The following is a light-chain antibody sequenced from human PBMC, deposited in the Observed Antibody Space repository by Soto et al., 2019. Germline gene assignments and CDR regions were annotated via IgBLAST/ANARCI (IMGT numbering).Light chain of an antibody. J-gene: IGLJ2*01. V-gene: IGLV1-40*01. CDR1: SSNIGAGYD. Sequence: QSVLTQPPSVSGAPGQRVTISCTGSSSNIGAGYDVHWYQQLPGTAPKLLIYGNSNRPSGVSDRFSGSKSGTSASLAITGLQAEDEADYYCQSYDSSLSGSVVFGGGTKVTVL. CDR2: GNS. CDR3: QSYDSSLSGSVV.